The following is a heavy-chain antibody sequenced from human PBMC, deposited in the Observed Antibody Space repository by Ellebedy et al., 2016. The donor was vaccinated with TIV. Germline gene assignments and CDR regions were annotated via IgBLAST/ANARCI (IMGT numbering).Heavy chain of an antibody. D-gene: IGHD2-2*01. J-gene: IGHJ4*02. CDR2: ISGSGRST. Sequence: GESLKISXVGSGFNFSSYAMSWVRQAPGKGLEWVSSISGSGRSTYYADSVKGRFTISRNNSNDTLYLQMNSLRAEDTAVYHCANSRDKCCTTTACYPVGPIDCWGQGTLVTVSS. CDR1: GFNFSSYA. CDR3: ANSRDKCCTTTACYPVGPIDC. V-gene: IGHV3-23*01.